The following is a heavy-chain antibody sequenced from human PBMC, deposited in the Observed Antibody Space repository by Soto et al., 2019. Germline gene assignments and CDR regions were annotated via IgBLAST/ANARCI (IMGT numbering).Heavy chain of an antibody. CDR2: ISSSSSYI. V-gene: IGHV3-21*01. D-gene: IGHD6-13*01. CDR1: GFTFSSYS. J-gene: IGHJ6*02. CDR3: ARARPGQQLVHGMDV. Sequence: GGSLRLSCAASGFTFSSYSMNWVRQAPGKGLEWVSSISSSSSYIYYADSVKGRFTISRDNAKNSLYLQMNSLRAEDTAVYYCARARPGQQLVHGMDVWGQVTTVTVSS.